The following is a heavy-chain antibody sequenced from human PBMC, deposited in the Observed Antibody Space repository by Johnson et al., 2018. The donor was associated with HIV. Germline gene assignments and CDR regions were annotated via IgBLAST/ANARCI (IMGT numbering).Heavy chain of an antibody. D-gene: IGHD3-16*01. Sequence: RLSCAASGFTFGDSAIHWVRQAPGKGLEWVSIIYSGGSTYYADSVKGRFTISRDNSKDTLYLEMNSLRAEDTAVYYCARDYETIWGQGTMVTVSS. V-gene: IGHV3-NL1*01. J-gene: IGHJ3*02. CDR3: ARDYETI. CDR1: GFTFGDSA. CDR2: IYSGGST.